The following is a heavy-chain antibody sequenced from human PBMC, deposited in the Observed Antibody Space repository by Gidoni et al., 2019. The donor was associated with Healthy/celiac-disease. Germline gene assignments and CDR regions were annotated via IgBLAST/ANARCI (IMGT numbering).Heavy chain of an antibody. Sequence: QVQLVESGGGVVQPGRCLRLSWAASGFNVSSYGMHWVRQAPGQGLEWVAVIWDVGSSKYYADSVNGRFTISRDNSKNTLYLQMNSLSAEDTAVYYWASSEGATSEAFDYWGQGTLVTVSS. CDR3: ASSEGATSEAFDY. CDR2: IWDVGSSK. J-gene: IGHJ4*02. CDR1: GFNVSSYG. V-gene: IGHV3-33*01. D-gene: IGHD1-26*01.